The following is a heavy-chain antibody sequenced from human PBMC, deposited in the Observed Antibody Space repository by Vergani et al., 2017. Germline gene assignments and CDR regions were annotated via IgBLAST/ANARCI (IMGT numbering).Heavy chain of an antibody. CDR1: GFTFSSYS. Sequence: EVQLVESGGGLVKPGGSLRLSCAASGFTFSSYSMNWVRQAPGKGLEWVSSISSSSSYIYYADSVKGRFTISRDNAKNSLYLQMNSLRAEDTAVYYCARARYYDSSGYSYAFDIWGQGTVVTVSS. V-gene: IGHV3-21*01. CDR3: ARARYYDSSGYSYAFDI. D-gene: IGHD3-22*01. CDR2: ISSSSSYI. J-gene: IGHJ3*02.